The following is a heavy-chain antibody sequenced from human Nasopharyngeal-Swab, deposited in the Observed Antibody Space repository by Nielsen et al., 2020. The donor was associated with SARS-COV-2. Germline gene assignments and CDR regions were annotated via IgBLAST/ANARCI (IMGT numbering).Heavy chain of an antibody. D-gene: IGHD2-2*01. CDR1: GGTFSSYA. Sequence: SVKVSCKASGGTFSSYAISWARQAPGQGLEWMGGIIPIFGTANYAQKFQGRVTITADESTSTAYMELSSLRSEDTAVYYCARVVPAALGGMDVWGQGTTVTVSS. J-gene: IGHJ6*02. CDR3: ARVVPAALGGMDV. CDR2: IIPIFGTA. V-gene: IGHV1-69*13.